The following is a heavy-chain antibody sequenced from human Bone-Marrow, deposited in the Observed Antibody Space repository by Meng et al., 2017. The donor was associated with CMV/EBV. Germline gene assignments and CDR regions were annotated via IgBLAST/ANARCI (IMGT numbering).Heavy chain of an antibody. V-gene: IGHV4-39*07. D-gene: IGHD6-6*01. CDR3: ARSIAARPGGTPDAFVI. CDR1: GGSISSSSYY. J-gene: IGHJ3*02. CDR2: IYYSGST. Sequence: SGTLSLTCTVSGGSISSSSYYWGWIRQPPGKGLEWIGSIYYSGSTYYNPSLKSRVTISVDTSKNQFSLKLSSVTAADTAVYYCARSIAARPGGTPDAFVIWGQGTMVTVSS.